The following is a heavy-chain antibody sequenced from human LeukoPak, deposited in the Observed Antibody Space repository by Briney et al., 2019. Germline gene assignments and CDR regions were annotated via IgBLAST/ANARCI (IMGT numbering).Heavy chain of an antibody. D-gene: IGHD2-15*01. CDR2: IYKSGST. J-gene: IGHJ4*02. V-gene: IGHV4-31*03. CDR1: GGSISSGGYY. CDR3: ARDPGYCSGGSCSNPFDY. Sequence: SETLSLTCTVSGGSISSGGYYWSWIRQHPGKGLEWIGYIYKSGSTYYNPSFKSRVTISVDTSKNQFSLKLTSVTAADTAVYYCARDPGYCSGGSCSNPFDYWGQGTLVTVSS.